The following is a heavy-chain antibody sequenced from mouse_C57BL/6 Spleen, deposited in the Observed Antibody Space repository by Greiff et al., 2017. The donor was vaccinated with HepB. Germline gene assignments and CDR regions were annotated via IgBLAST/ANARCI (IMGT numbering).Heavy chain of an antibody. CDR3: VRHRSNYLYAMDY. D-gene: IGHD2-5*01. Sequence: EVQRVESGGGLVQPKGSLKLSCAASGFSFNTYAMNWVRQAPGKGLEWVARIRSKSNNYATYYADSVKDRFTISRDDSESMLYLQMNNLKTEDTAMYYCVRHRSNYLYAMDYWGQGTSVTVSS. V-gene: IGHV10-1*01. CDR1: GFSFNTYA. J-gene: IGHJ4*01. CDR2: IRSKSNNYAT.